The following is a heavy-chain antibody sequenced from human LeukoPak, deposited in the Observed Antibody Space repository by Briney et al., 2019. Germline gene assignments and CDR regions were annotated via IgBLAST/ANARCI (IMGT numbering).Heavy chain of an antibody. V-gene: IGHV1-69*01. CDR2: IIPIFGTA. CDR3: ARLLGYCTNGVCYTGRRAFDI. J-gene: IGHJ3*02. CDR1: GGTFSSYA. Sequence: SVKVSCKASGGTFSSYAISWVRQAPGQGLEWMGGIIPIFGTANYAQKFQGRATITADESTSTAYMELSSLRSEDTAVYYCARLLGYCTNGVCYTGRRAFDIWGQGTMVTVSS. D-gene: IGHD2-8*01.